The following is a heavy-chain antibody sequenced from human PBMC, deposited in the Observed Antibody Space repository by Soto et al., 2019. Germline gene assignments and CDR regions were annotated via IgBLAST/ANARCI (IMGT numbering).Heavy chain of an antibody. CDR2: IIPIFGTA. D-gene: IGHD6-19*01. V-gene: IGHV1-69*12. J-gene: IGHJ4*02. CDR3: ARTAPQWLDHDY. CDR1: GGTFSSYA. Sequence: QVQLVQSGAEVKKPGSSVKVSCKASGGTFSSYAISWVRQAPGQGLEWMGGIIPIFGTANYAQKFQGRVTITADEATRTAYTELSSLRSEDTAVYCCARTAPQWLDHDYWGQGTLVTVSS.